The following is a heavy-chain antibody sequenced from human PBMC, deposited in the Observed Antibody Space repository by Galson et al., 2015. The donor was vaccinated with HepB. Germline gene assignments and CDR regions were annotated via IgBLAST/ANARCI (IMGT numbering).Heavy chain of an antibody. D-gene: IGHD5-12*01. Sequence: SVKVSCKASGGTFSSYAISWVRQAPGQGLEWMGGIIPIFGTANYAQKFQGRVTITADESTSTAYMELSSLRSEDTAVYYCARDPSGYDYRPEFHYYYYYGMDVWGQGTTVTVSS. J-gene: IGHJ6*02. CDR3: ARDPSGYDYRPEFHYYYYYGMDV. V-gene: IGHV1-69*13. CDR1: GGTFSSYA. CDR2: IIPIFGTA.